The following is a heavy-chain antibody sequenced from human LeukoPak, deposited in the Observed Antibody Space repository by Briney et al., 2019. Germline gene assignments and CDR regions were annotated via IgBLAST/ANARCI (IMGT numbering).Heavy chain of an antibody. J-gene: IGHJ4*02. Sequence: GGSLRLSCAASGFTFSSFAMSWVRQAPGKGLEWVSAISGSGGTTYYADSVKGRFTISRDNSKNTLYLQMNSLRAEDTAVYFCAKDTLSDYIFWSGSDYWGQGTLVTVSS. D-gene: IGHD3-3*01. CDR1: GFTFSSFA. CDR2: ISGSGGTT. V-gene: IGHV3-23*01. CDR3: AKDTLSDYIFWSGSDY.